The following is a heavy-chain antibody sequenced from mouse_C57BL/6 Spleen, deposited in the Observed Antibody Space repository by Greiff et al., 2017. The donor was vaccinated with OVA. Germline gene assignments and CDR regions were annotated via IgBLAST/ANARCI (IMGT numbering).Heavy chain of an antibody. D-gene: IGHD1-1*01. CDR1: GYAFSSYW. CDR3: ARESTTVVSDY. Sequence: VQVVESGAELVKPGASVKISCKASGYAFSSYWMNWVKQRPGKGLEWIGQIYPGDGDTNYNGKFKGKATLTADKSSSTAYMQLSSLTSEDSAVYFCARESTTVVSDYWGQGTTLTVSS. CDR2: IYPGDGDT. J-gene: IGHJ2*01. V-gene: IGHV1-80*01.